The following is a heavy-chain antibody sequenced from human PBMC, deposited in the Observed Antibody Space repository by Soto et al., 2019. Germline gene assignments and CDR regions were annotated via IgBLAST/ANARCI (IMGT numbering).Heavy chain of an antibody. D-gene: IGHD3-3*01. CDR1: GGTFSSYA. CDR2: IIPIFGTA. Sequence: SVKVSCKASGGTFSSYAMSWVRQAPGEGLEGMGGIIPIFGTANYAQKFQGRVTMTADESTSTAYMELSRLRSEDTAVYYCARGYYDFWSGYHGVYYGMDVWGQGPPVTVSS. CDR3: ARGYYDFWSGYHGVYYGMDV. V-gene: IGHV1-69*13. J-gene: IGHJ6*02.